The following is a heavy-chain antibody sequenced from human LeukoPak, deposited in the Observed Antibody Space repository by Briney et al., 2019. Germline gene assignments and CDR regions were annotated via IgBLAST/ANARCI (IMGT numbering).Heavy chain of an antibody. CDR2: MNQDGSER. J-gene: IGHJ4*02. V-gene: IGHV3-7*03. CDR1: GFTFSESW. CDR3: ARRRDFIDY. Sequence: PGGSLRLSCAASGFTFSESWMSWVRQAPGEGLEWVANMNQDGSERDYVDSVKGRFAISRDNAKNSLYLQMNSLRAEDTAVYYCARRRDFIDYWGQGTLVTVSS. D-gene: IGHD3/OR15-3a*01.